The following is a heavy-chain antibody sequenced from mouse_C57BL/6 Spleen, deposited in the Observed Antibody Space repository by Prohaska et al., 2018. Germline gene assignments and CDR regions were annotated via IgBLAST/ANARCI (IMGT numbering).Heavy chain of an antibody. V-gene: IGHV5-17*01. D-gene: IGHD2-10*01. CDR2: MSSGSSTI. CDR3: ATSLLLGFAY. J-gene: IGHJ3*01. Sequence: EVQLVESGGGLVKPGGSLKLSCAASGFTFSDYGMHWVRQAPEKGLEWVAYMSSGSSTIYYADTVKGRFTISRDNAKNTLFLQRTSLRSEDTAMYYCATSLLLGFAYWGQGTLVTVSA. CDR1: GFTFSDYG.